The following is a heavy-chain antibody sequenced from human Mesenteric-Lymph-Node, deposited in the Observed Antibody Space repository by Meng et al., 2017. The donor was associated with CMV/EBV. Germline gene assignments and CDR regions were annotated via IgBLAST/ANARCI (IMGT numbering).Heavy chain of an antibody. Sequence: SCAASGFTFSAYWIDWVRQAPGKGLVWVSRINSDGTTTSYADSVKGRFTISRDNTKNMVYLQMHSLRAEDTAVYYCAKEGRDLLWFGWGQGTLVTVSS. J-gene: IGHJ4*02. V-gene: IGHV3-74*01. D-gene: IGHD3-10*01. CDR2: INSDGTTT. CDR1: GFTFSAYW. CDR3: AKEGRDLLWFG.